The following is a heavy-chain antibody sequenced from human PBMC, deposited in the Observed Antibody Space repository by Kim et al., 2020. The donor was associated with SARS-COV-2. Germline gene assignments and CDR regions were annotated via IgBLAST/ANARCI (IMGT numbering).Heavy chain of an antibody. Sequence: GGSLRLSCAASGFIVSNYAMTWVRQAPGKGLEWVSTISGSGTVIDYADSVKGRFTISRDDSKSTLYLQMNNLGADDTAVYYCAKKLVTGTWGRGTLVTVSS. D-gene: IGHD2-21*02. CDR3: AKKLVTGT. CDR2: ISGSGTVI. J-gene: IGHJ5*02. CDR1: GFIVSNYA. V-gene: IGHV3-23*01.